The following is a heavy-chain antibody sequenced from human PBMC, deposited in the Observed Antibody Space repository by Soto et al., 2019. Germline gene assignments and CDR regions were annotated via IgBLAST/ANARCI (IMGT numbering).Heavy chain of an antibody. CDR3: ARGVDTVNYYYYGMDV. CDR1: GGSISSYY. CDR2: IYYSGST. V-gene: IGHV4-59*13. J-gene: IGHJ6*02. D-gene: IGHD5-18*01. Sequence: ETLSLTCTVSGGSISSYYWSWIRQPPGKGLEWIGYIYYSGSTNYNPSLKSRVTISVDTSKNQFSLKLSSVTAADTAVYYCARGVDTVNYYYYGMDVWGQGTTVTVSS.